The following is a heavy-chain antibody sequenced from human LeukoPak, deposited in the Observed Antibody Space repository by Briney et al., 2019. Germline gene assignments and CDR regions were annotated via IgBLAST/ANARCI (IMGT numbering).Heavy chain of an antibody. V-gene: IGHV3-23*01. CDR1: GFTFSSYA. D-gene: IGHD3-22*01. J-gene: IGHJ4*02. CDR3: AKDLGITMIVVVITKGPFDY. CDR2: ISGSGGST. Sequence: GGSLRLSCAASGFTFSSYAMSWVRQAPGKGLEWVSAISGSGGSTYYADSVKGRFTISRDNSKNTLYLQMNSLRAEDTAVYYCAKDLGITMIVVVITKGPFDYWGQGTLVTVSS.